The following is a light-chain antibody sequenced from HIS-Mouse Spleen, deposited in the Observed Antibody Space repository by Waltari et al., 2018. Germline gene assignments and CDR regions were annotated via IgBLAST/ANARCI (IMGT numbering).Light chain of an antibody. CDR3: YSTDSSGNHVV. V-gene: IGLV3-10*01. CDR1: ALPKKY. Sequence: SYELTQPPSVSVSPGQTARTTCPGDALPKKYAYWYQHKSGQAPVLVIYEDSKRPSGIPERFSGSSSGTMATLTISGAQVEDEADYYCYSTDSSGNHVVFGGGTKLTVL. CDR2: EDS. J-gene: IGLJ2*01.